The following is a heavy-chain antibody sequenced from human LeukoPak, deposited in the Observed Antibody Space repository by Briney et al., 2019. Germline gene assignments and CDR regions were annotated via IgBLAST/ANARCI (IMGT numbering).Heavy chain of an antibody. CDR1: GFTFSSYS. Sequence: GGSLRLSCAASGFTFSSYSMNWVRQAPGKGLEWVSSISSSSSYIYCADSVKGRFTISRDNAKNSLYLQMNSLRAEDTAVYYCARDSETIYCGGDCYPNDYWGQGTLVTVSS. D-gene: IGHD2-21*02. V-gene: IGHV3-21*01. J-gene: IGHJ4*02. CDR3: ARDSETIYCGGDCYPNDY. CDR2: ISSSSSYI.